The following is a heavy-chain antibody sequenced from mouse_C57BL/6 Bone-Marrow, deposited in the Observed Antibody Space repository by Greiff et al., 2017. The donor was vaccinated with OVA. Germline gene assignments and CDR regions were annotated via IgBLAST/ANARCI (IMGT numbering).Heavy chain of an antibody. J-gene: IGHJ2*01. CDR3: ARTDSPYFDY. V-gene: IGHV1-61*01. CDR2: IYPSDSET. Sequence: QVQLQQSGAELVRPGSSVKLSCTASGYTFTSYWMDWVKQRPGQGLEWIGNIYPSDSETHYNQKFKDKATLTVDKSSSTAYMQLSSLTSEDSAVYYCARTDSPYFDYWGQGTTLTVSS. CDR1: GYTFTSYW. D-gene: IGHD2-12*01.